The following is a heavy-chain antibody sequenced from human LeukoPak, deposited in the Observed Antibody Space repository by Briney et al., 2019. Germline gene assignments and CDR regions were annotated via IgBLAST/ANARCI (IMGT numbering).Heavy chain of an antibody. CDR2: ISSSSSYI. Sequence: GGSLRLSCAASGFTFSSYSMNWVRQAPGKGLEWVSSISSSSSYIYYADSVKGGFTISRDNAKNSLYLQMNSRRAEDTAVYYCARDNGYSSSWSATNYYFDYWGQGTLVTVSS. V-gene: IGHV3-21*01. J-gene: IGHJ4*02. D-gene: IGHD6-13*01. CDR3: ARDNGYSSSWSATNYYFDY. CDR1: GFTFSSYS.